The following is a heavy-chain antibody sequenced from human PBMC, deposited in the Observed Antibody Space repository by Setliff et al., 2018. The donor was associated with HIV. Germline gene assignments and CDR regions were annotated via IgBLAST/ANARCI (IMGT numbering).Heavy chain of an antibody. J-gene: IGHJ4*02. V-gene: IGHV3-49*04. CDR3: ARDPPLRFGEMRVPYFDS. CDR2: IRSKAYGDTR. Sequence: GGSLRLSCSAFGFTFGDYGINWVRQAPGKGLEWVAFIRSKAYGDTRDYAASVKGRCSISRDDSKSVAYLQMYSLKIEDTAVYYCARDPPLRFGEMRVPYFDSWGQGTPVTVSS. D-gene: IGHD3-10*01. CDR1: GFTFGDYG.